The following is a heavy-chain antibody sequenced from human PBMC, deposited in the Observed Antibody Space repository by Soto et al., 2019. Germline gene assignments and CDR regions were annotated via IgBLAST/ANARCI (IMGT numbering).Heavy chain of an antibody. V-gene: IGHV4-59*01. J-gene: IGHJ6*02. CDR3: ARSPNYYYYGFDV. CDR1: GGSISSYY. CDR2: LYYSGTT. Sequence: SETLSLTCTVSGGSISSYYWSWIRQPPGKGLEWIGYLYYSGTTNYNPSLKSRASTSVDTSKNQFSLTLTSVTAADAAVYYCARSPNYYYYGFDVWGQGTTVTVSS. D-gene: IGHD3-10*01.